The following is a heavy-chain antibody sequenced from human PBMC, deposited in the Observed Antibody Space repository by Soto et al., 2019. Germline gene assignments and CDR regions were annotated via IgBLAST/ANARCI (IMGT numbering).Heavy chain of an antibody. CDR3: ARAVPGSVVGEPHRRYYYYYGMDV. D-gene: IGHD3-10*01. J-gene: IGHJ6*02. V-gene: IGHV1-46*01. CDR2: INPSGGST. Sequence: ASVKVSCKASGYTFTTYYMLWVRQAPGQGLEWMGIINPSGGSTSYAQKFQGRVTMTRDTSTSTAYMELRSLRSDDTAVYYCARAVPGSVVGEPHRRYYYYYGMDVWGQGTTVTVSS. CDR1: GYTFTTYY.